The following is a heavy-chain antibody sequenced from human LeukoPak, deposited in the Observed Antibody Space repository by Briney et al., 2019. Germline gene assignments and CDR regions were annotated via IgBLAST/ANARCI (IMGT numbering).Heavy chain of an antibody. D-gene: IGHD2-2*01. CDR2: INPSGGST. CDR3: ARDGPTAAPFDY. Sequence: GASVKVSCKASGYRFTSYDMHWVRQAPGQGLEWMGIINPSGGSTSYAQRFQGRVAMTRDTSTTTVYMEANSLTSEDTAVYFCARDGPTAAPFDYWGQGTLVTVSS. CDR1: GYRFTSYD. V-gene: IGHV1-46*01. J-gene: IGHJ4*02.